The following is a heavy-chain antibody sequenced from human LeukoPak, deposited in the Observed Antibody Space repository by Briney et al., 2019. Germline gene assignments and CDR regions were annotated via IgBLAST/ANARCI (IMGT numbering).Heavy chain of an antibody. D-gene: IGHD3-16*01. CDR2: INHSGDT. V-gene: IGHV4-34*01. Sequence: SETLSLTCAVSGGSFSGYYWGWIRQPPGKGLEWIGEINHSGDTNYNPSLKSRVIISVDTPKNQFSLKVRSVTAADTAVYYCAREGDVYAVSYYFDYWGQGTLVTVSS. CDR3: AREGDVYAVSYYFDY. CDR1: GGSFSGYY. J-gene: IGHJ4*02.